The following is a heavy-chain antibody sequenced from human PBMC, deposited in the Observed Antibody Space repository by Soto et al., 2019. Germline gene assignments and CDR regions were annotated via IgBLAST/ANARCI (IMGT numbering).Heavy chain of an antibody. CDR1: GGSFSGYY. J-gene: IGHJ4*02. Sequence: QVQLQQWGAGLLKPSETLSLTCAVYGGSFSGYYWNWIRQPPGKGLEWIGEINHSGSTNYNPSLKCRVTLSVDTSKNQFSLKLSSVTAADAAVYYCARGGGRIFDYWGQGTLVTVSS. V-gene: IGHV4-34*01. CDR3: ARGGGRIFDY. CDR2: INHSGST. D-gene: IGHD3-16*01.